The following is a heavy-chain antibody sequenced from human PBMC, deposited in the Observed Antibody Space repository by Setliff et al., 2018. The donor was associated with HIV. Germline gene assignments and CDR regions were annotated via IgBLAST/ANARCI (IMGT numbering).Heavy chain of an antibody. CDR3: AKDPRAAVATICDY. Sequence: PGGSLRLSCTASGFTFSNYAMTWVRHAPGKGLEWISYVSASSSYTNYADSVEGRFTISRDNANNSLYLQMNSLRAEDTAVYYCAKDPRAAVATICDYWGQGTLVTVSS. D-gene: IGHD5-12*01. J-gene: IGHJ4*02. CDR2: VSASSSYT. CDR1: GFTFSNYA. V-gene: IGHV3-11*05.